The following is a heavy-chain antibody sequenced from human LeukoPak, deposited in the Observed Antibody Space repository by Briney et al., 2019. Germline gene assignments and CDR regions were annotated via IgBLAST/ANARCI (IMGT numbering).Heavy chain of an antibody. Sequence: SETLSLTCTVSGGSISSSSYYWGWIRQPPGKGLEWIGSIYYSGSTYYNPSLKSRVTISVDTSKNQFSLKLSSVTAADTAVYYCARQTGRRDGYNYLDYWGQGTLVTVSS. D-gene: IGHD5-24*01. V-gene: IGHV4-39*01. CDR2: IYYSGST. CDR3: ARQTGRRDGYNYLDY. J-gene: IGHJ4*02. CDR1: GGSISSSSYY.